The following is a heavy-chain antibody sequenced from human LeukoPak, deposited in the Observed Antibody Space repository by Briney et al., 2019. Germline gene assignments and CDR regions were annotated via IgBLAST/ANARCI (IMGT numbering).Heavy chain of an antibody. CDR3: ARDRPPRRVLRYFDWLPIRETYYYGMDV. CDR1: GFTFSSYW. CDR2: IKQDGSEK. Sequence: GGFLRLSCAASGFTFSSYWMSWVRQAPGKGLEWVANIKQDGSEKYYVDSVKGRFTISRDNAKNSLYLQMNSLRAEDTAVYYCARDRPPRRVLRYFDWLPIRETYYYGMDVWGQGTTVTVSS. V-gene: IGHV3-7*03. D-gene: IGHD3-9*01. J-gene: IGHJ6*02.